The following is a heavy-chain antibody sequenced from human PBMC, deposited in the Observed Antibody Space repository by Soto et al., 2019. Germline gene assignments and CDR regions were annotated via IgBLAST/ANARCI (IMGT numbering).Heavy chain of an antibody. CDR2: TSYDGRNT. V-gene: IGHV3-30*18. D-gene: IGHD3-3*01. J-gene: IGHJ4*02. CDR3: AKDRDAYYEFWNGYFDY. Sequence: QVQLVESGGGVVQPGRSLRLSCAASGFTFSAYGMHWVRQAPGKGLEWVAVTSYDGRNTKYAESVKGRFTISRDNSKNTLYLQMNSLRAEDTAVYYCAKDRDAYYEFWNGYFDYWGQGSLVTVSS. CDR1: GFTFSAYG.